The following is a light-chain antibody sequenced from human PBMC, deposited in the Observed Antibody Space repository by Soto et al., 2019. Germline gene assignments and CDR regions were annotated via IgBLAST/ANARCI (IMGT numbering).Light chain of an antibody. CDR3: MQTVEAPWT. CDR1: RSLVFVDGKTY. J-gene: IGKJ1*01. CDR2: DVS. Sequence: DVVMTQTPLSLSVTPGQAASISCKSSRSLVFVDGKTYIHWYLQKPGQPLQLLIYDVSVRFSGVPERFTGSGSGTDFTLKISRVEAEDVGVYYCMQTVEAPWTFGQGTNVEIK. V-gene: IGKV2D-29*01.